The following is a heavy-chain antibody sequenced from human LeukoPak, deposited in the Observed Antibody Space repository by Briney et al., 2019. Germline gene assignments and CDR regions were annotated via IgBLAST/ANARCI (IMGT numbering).Heavy chain of an antibody. CDR3: ARGRRVPAAYGPNFWFDP. CDR1: GGSFSDHS. Sequence: SETLALTCAVYGGSFSDHSWSWVRQPPEKGLEWIGEINHNGSTTHNPSLRSRVTISVDTSKNQFSLRLGSVTAADTAVYYCARGRRVPAAYGPNFWFDPWGQGTLVTVSP. J-gene: IGHJ5*02. D-gene: IGHD2-2*01. CDR2: INHNGST. V-gene: IGHV4-34*01.